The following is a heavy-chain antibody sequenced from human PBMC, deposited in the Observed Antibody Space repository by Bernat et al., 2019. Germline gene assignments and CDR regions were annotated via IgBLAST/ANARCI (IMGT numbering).Heavy chain of an antibody. D-gene: IGHD3-9*01. CDR1: GFTFSDYY. J-gene: IGHJ6*02. Sequence: QVQLVESGGGLVKPGGSLRLSCAASGFTFSDYYMSWIRQAPGKGLEWVSYISSSSSYTNYADSVKGRFTISRDNAKNSLYLQINSLRTEDTAFYYCAKDRTTRTMCGLRGGGMDVWGQGTTVTVSS. V-gene: IGHV3-11*05. CDR3: AKDRTTRTMCGLRGGGMDV. CDR2: ISSSSSYT.